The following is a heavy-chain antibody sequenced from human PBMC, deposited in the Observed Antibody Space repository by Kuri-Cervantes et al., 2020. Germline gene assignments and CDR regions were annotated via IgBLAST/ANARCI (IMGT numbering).Heavy chain of an antibody. CDR3: ARDVTMLFDY. CDR1: GFTFSSYG. V-gene: IGHV3-30*03. CDR2: ISYDGSNK. Sequence: LSLTCAASGFTFSSYGMHWVRQAPGKGLEWVAVISYDGSNKYYADSVKGRFTISRDNSKNTLYLQMNSLRAEDTAVYYCARDVTMLFDYWGQGTLVTVSS. D-gene: IGHD2-2*01. J-gene: IGHJ4*02.